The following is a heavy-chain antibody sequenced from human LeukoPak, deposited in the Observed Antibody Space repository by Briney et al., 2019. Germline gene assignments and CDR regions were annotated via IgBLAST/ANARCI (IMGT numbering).Heavy chain of an antibody. CDR1: RFTFRSYG. D-gene: IGHD7-27*01. CDR2: ISTSSTI. V-gene: IGHV3-48*01. CDR3: AKDGGVRTIDYWGYLDY. Sequence: GGSLRLSCAASRFTFRSYGMNWVRQAPGKGLEWISYISTSSTITYADSVKGRFTISRDNAKNSLYLQMNSLRAEDTALYYCAKDGGVRTIDYWGYLDYWGHGTLVTVSS. J-gene: IGHJ4*01.